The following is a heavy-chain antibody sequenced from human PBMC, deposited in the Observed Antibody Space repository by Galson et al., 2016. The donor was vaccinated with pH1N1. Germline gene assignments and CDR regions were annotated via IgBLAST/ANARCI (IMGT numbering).Heavy chain of an antibody. CDR1: GYTFTTYW. CDR3: ARRIGGGYNIREFDY. CDR2: VHPPDSDT. V-gene: IGHV5-51*03. D-gene: IGHD5-24*01. Sequence: QSGAEVKKAGESLKISCKGSGYTFTTYWIAWVRQMPGKGLEWMGIVHPPDSDTRYRPSFEGQATISADKSNGTAYLQWSSLKASDTAVYYCARRIGGGYNIREFDYWGQGTQVTVSS. J-gene: IGHJ4*02.